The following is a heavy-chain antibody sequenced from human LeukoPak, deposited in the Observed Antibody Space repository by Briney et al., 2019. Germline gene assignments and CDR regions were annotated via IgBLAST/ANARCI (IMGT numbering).Heavy chain of an antibody. CDR2: IYHSGST. Sequence: PSETLSLTCAVSGGSISSSNWWSWVRQPPGKGLEWIGEIYHSGSTNYNPSLKSRVTISVDTSKNQFSLKLSSVTAADTAVYYCARDPGYSSSSDSYFDYWGQGTLVTVSS. CDR1: GGSISSSNW. D-gene: IGHD6-6*01. J-gene: IGHJ4*02. CDR3: ARDPGYSSSSDSYFDY. V-gene: IGHV4-4*02.